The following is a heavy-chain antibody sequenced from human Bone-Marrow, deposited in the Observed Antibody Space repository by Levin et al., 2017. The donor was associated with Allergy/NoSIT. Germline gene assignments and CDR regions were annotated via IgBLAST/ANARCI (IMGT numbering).Heavy chain of an antibody. CDR3: ARSLIAVAATEIDF. Sequence: PSETLSLTCTVSGASITDTNWWSWVRQTPGKGLAWIGEIYQSGSTNYNPSLESRVTMSIDKSKNQFSLNMTSVTAADTAIYYCARSLIAVAATEIDFWGQGILVTVSS. D-gene: IGHD6-19*01. CDR1: GASITDTNW. CDR2: IYQSGST. J-gene: IGHJ4*02. V-gene: IGHV4-4*02.